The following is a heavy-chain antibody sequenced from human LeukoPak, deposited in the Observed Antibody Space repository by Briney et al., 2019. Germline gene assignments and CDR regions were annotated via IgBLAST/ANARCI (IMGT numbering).Heavy chain of an antibody. V-gene: IGHV3-23*01. CDR3: AKGTTTLVVTKIDY. CDR2: ISGSGGST. Sequence: PGGSLRLSCAASEFTFSDYYMSWIRQAPGKGLEWVSVISGSGGSTYYADSVKGRFTISRDNSKNTLYLQMNSLRAEDTAVYYCAKGTTTLVVTKIDYWGQGTLVTVSS. CDR1: EFTFSDYY. J-gene: IGHJ4*02. D-gene: IGHD4-23*01.